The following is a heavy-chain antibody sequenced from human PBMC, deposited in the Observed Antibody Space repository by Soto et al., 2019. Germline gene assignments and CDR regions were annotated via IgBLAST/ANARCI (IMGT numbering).Heavy chain of an antibody. CDR2: MNPNSGNT. V-gene: IGHV1-8*01. CDR1: GYTFTSYD. CDR3: ARDEFELRDDAFDI. D-gene: IGHD2-15*01. J-gene: IGHJ3*02. Sequence: ASVKVSCKASGYTFTSYDINWVRQATGQGLEWMGWMNPNSGNTGYAQKFQGRVTMTRNTSISTAYMELSSLRSEDTAVYYCARDEFELRDDAFDIWGQGTMFTVSS.